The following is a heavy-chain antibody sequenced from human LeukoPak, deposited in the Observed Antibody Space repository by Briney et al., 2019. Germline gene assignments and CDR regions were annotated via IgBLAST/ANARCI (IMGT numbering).Heavy chain of an antibody. CDR2: VNPNSGGT. CDR3: ARYFYDSSGSSSDAFDI. D-gene: IGHD3-22*01. CDR1: GYTFTGYY. Sequence: ASVKVSCKTSGYTFTGYYMHWVRQAPGQGLEWMGWVNPNSGGTNYAQRFQGRVTMTRDTSMSTAYMELSRLRSDDSAVYYCARYFYDSSGSSSDAFDIWGQGTMVTVSS. V-gene: IGHV1-2*02. J-gene: IGHJ3*02.